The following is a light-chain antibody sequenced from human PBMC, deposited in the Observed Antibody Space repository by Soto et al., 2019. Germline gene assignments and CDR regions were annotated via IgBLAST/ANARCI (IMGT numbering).Light chain of an antibody. J-gene: IGKJ1*01. CDR1: QTVSSNF. CDR2: GAS. CDR3: QQYSSSPQT. V-gene: IGKV3-20*01. Sequence: EIVLTQSPGTLSLSPGDRATLSCSASQTVSSNFLAWYQQRPAQAPRLLIHGASTRATGITDRFSGSVSGTDFTLIISGLEPEDFAVYYCQQYSSSPQTFGQGTKV.